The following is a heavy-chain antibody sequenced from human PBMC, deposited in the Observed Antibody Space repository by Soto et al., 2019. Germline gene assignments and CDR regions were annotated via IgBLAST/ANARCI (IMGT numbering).Heavy chain of an antibody. CDR1: GYTFTGYY. CDR3: ASAALADTIQPLDY. Sequence: ASVKVYCKASGYTFTGYYMHWVRQAPGQGLEWMGWINPNSGGTNYAQKFQGWVTMTRDTSISTAYMELSRLRSDHTAVYYCASAALADTIQPLDYLGQGTLVTVSS. D-gene: IGHD6-19*01. CDR2: INPNSGGT. V-gene: IGHV1-2*04. J-gene: IGHJ4*02.